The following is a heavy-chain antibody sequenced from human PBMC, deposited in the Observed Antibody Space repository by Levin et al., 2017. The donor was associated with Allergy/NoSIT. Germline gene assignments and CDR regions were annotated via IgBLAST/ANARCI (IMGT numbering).Heavy chain of an antibody. V-gene: IGHV3-74*01. CDR3: ARVAVAAADFDY. CDR2: INSDGSSR. J-gene: IGHJ4*02. CDR1: GFTFSSYW. D-gene: IGHD6-13*01. Sequence: GESLKISCAASGFTFSSYWMHWVRQAPGKGLVWVSRINSDGSSRTYADSVKGRFTISRDNAKNTLYLQMNSLTAEDTALYYCARVAVAAADFDYWGQGALVTVSS.